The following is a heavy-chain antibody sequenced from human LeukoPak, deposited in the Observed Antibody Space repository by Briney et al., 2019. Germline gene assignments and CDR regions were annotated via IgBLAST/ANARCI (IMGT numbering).Heavy chain of an antibody. D-gene: IGHD3-22*01. CDR1: GYSFTRYW. Sequence: GESLKISCKTSGYSFTRYWISWVRQMPGKGLEWMGIIQPGDSNTSYSPSFQGQVTIPVDKSITTAYLEWSSLKAWDTAMYYCAREYSSGSFDPWGEGTLVTVSS. CDR3: AREYSSGSFDP. V-gene: IGHV5-51*01. J-gene: IGHJ5*02. CDR2: IQPGDSNT.